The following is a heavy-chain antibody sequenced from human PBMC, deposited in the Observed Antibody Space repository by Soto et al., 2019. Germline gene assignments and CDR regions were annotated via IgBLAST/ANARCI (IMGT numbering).Heavy chain of an antibody. CDR2: IGGSNTDI. CDR1: RFIFSDYA. V-gene: IGHV3-23*01. Sequence: DVQLLQSGGGLVQPGGSLTLSCAASRFIFSDYAMNWVRQAPGKGLEWVSSIGGSNTDIYYADSVKGRFIISRDNSKNTMYLPMNSLRDDDTAVYYCAKDAVSYNGKWDWFDSWGQGTLVTVSS. CDR3: AKDAVSYNGKWDWFDS. D-gene: IGHD1-26*01. J-gene: IGHJ5*01.